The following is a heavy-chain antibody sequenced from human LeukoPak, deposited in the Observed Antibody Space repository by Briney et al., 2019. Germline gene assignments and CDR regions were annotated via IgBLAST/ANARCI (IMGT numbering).Heavy chain of an antibody. V-gene: IGHV1-18*01. D-gene: IGHD1-26*01. CDR3: ARDNLRGAWELRYYFDY. CDR2: ISAYNGNT. CDR1: GYTFTSYG. J-gene: IGHJ4*02. Sequence: ASVKVSCKASGYTFTSYGISWVRQAPGQGLEWVGCISAYNGNTNYAQKLQGRVAMTTDTSTSTAYMELRSLRSDDTAVYYCARDNLRGAWELRYYFDYWGQGTLVTVSS.